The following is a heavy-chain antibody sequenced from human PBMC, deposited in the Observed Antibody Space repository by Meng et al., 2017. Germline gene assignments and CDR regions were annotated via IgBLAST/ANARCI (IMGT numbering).Heavy chain of an antibody. CDR3: ARLADYYDSSGYYKGLFGHWFDP. CDR1: GGTFSSYA. Sequence: SVKVSCKASGGTFSSYAISWVRQAPGQGLEWMGGIIPIFGTANYAQKFQGRVTITADESTSTAYMELSSLRSEDTAVYYCARLADYYDSSGYYKGLFGHWFDPWGQGSLVTDSS. J-gene: IGHJ5*02. CDR2: IIPIFGTA. D-gene: IGHD3-22*01. V-gene: IGHV1-69*13.